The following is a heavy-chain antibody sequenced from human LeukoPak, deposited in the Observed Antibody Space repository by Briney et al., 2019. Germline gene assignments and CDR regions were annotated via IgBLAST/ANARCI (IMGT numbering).Heavy chain of an antibody. CDR1: GYTFTGYY. CDR2: INPNSGGT. J-gene: IGHJ4*02. Sequence: ASVKVSCKASGYTFTGYYIHWVRRAPGQGLEWMGWINPNSGGTNYAQKLQGRVTMTTDTSTSSAYMELRSLRSDDTAVYYCARAVLGYCSGGSCYHFDYWGQGTLVTVSS. CDR3: ARAVLGYCSGGSCYHFDY. D-gene: IGHD2-15*01. V-gene: IGHV1-2*02.